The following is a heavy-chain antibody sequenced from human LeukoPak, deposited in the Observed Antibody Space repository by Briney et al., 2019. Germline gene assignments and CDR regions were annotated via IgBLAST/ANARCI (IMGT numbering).Heavy chain of an antibody. CDR3: ARDRWHDGFDY. D-gene: IGHD1-1*01. CDR1: GFTFSTYW. V-gene: IGHV3-74*01. J-gene: IGHJ4*02. Sequence: GGSLRLSCAASGFTFSTYWMHWVREAPGKGLVWVSHIKTDGSSTTYADSVKGRFTISRDNAKNSLYLQMNSLRDDDTAVYYCARDRWHDGFDYWGQGTLVTVSS. CDR2: IKTDGSST.